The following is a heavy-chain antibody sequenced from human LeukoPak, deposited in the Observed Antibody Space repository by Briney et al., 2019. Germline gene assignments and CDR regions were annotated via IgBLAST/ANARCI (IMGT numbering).Heavy chain of an antibody. CDR1: GFTFSSYG. J-gene: IGHJ3*02. CDR2: IRYDGSKR. V-gene: IGHV3-30*02. Sequence: GGSLRLSCATSGFTFSSYGMHWVRQAPDKGLEWVASIRYDGSKRSFADSVKGRFTISRDNSKNTLYLHMNSLRAEDTAVYYCARGPWIGYSYGYDAFDIWGQGTMVTVSS. CDR3: ARGPWIGYSYGYDAFDI. D-gene: IGHD5-18*01.